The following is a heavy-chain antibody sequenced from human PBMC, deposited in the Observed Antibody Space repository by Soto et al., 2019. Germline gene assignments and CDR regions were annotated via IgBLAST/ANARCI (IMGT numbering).Heavy chain of an antibody. D-gene: IGHD4-4*01. V-gene: IGHV3-30*18. CDR3: AKVSLTTVTTYYFDY. CDR1: GFTFSSDG. Sequence: GGSLRLSCAASGFTFSSDGRHWVRQAPGKGLEWVAVISYDGSNKYYADSVKGRFTISRDNSKNTLYLQMNSLRAEDTAVYYCAKVSLTTVTTYYFDYWGQGTLVTVSS. CDR2: ISYDGSNK. J-gene: IGHJ4*02.